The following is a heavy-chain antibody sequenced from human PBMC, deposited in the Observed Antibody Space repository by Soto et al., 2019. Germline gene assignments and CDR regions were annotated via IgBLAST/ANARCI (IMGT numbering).Heavy chain of an antibody. Sequence: QVQLVQSEAEEKKPGASVKVSCKASGYTFTNYAIHWVRQAPGQRLEWMGWINAGNGNTKYSQKFQGRVTITRDTSASTAYMELSSLRSEDTAVYYCATSYSAYDYHYYYGMDVWGQGTTVTVSS. CDR1: GYTFTNYA. J-gene: IGHJ6*02. CDR2: INAGNGNT. CDR3: ATSYSAYDYHYYYGMDV. D-gene: IGHD5-12*01. V-gene: IGHV1-3*05.